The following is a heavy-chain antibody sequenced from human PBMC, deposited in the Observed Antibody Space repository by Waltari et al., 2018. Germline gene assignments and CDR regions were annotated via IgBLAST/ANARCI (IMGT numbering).Heavy chain of an antibody. CDR3: ARDAGEFDY. V-gene: IGHV3-21*01. D-gene: IGHD3-10*01. Sequence: EVQLVESGGGLVKPGGSLRLSCAASGFTFSSYSMNWVRQAPGKGLEWVSSISSSSSYRYYADSVKGRFTISRDNAKNSLYLQMNSLRAEDTAVYYCARDAGEFDYWGQGTLVTVSS. CDR1: GFTFSSYS. CDR2: ISSSSSYR. J-gene: IGHJ4*02.